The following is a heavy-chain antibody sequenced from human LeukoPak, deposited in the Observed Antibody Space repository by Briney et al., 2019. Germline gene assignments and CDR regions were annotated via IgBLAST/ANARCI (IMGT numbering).Heavy chain of an antibody. D-gene: IGHD3-10*01. CDR2: IHFDGINK. J-gene: IGHJ4*02. CDR1: GFTFSSYG. Sequence: GGSLRLSCAASGFTFSSYGMHWVRQAPGKGLEWVALIHFDGINKYYADSVKGRFTISRDNSRDTLYLRMNSLRDEDTGVYYCAKDGLVRAFDFWGQGTLVTVS. CDR3: AKDGLVRAFDF. V-gene: IGHV3-30*02.